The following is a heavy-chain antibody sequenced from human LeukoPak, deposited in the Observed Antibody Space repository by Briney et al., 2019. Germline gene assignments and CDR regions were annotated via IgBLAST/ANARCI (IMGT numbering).Heavy chain of an antibody. D-gene: IGHD5-12*01. Sequence: SSETLSLTCTVSGGSISGSSYYWGWIRQPPGKGLEWIGSIYYSGSTYYNPSLKSRFTISVDTSKNQFSLKLSSVTAADTAVYYCARRERRGSKPWDYWGQGTLVTVSS. J-gene: IGHJ4*02. V-gene: IGHV4-39*01. CDR1: GGSISGSSYY. CDR2: IYYSGST. CDR3: ARRERRGSKPWDY.